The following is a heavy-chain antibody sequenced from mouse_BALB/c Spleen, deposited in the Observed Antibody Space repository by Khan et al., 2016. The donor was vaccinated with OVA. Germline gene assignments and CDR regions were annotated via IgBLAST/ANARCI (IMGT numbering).Heavy chain of an antibody. CDR2: ISDLAYTF. Sequence: EVELVESGGGLVQPGGSRKLSCAASGFTFSDYGMAWVRQAPGKGPEWVAFISDLAYTFYYADTVPGRFTLSSENAKNTLYLELSSLRSGDTAMYYCARGGGTAPFAYWGQGTLVTVSA. J-gene: IGHJ3*01. CDR1: GFTFSDYG. CDR3: ARGGGTAPFAY. D-gene: IGHD1-2*01. V-gene: IGHV5-15*02.